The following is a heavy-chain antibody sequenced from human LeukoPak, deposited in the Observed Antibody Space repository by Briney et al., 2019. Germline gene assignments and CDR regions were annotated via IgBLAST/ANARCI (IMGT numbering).Heavy chain of an antibody. CDR3: ARDGPAYYYDSSAKGDV. CDR1: GFIFSGYW. J-gene: IGHJ6*04. CDR2: IKQDGSEK. V-gene: IGHV3-7*01. Sequence: GGSLRLSCAASGFIFSGYWVTWVRQAPGKGLEWVANIKQDGSEKYYVDSVKGRFTISRDNAKNSLYLQMNSLRAEDTAVYYCARDGPAYYYDSSAKGDVWGKGTTVTISS. D-gene: IGHD3-22*01.